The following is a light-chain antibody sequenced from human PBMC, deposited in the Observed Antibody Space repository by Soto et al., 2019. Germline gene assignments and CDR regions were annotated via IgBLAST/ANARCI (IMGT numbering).Light chain of an antibody. CDR2: DAY. J-gene: IGKJ5*01. CDR3: QQRHMWPIT. Sequence: IMLTQSPGTLSLSPGERATLSCRASQSVSSGYLAWYQQKLGQTPRLLIYDAYNRATGIPPRFSGSGSGTDFTLTISSLEPEDSAVYYCQQRHMWPITFGQGTRLEIK. CDR1: QSVSSGY. V-gene: IGKV3D-20*02.